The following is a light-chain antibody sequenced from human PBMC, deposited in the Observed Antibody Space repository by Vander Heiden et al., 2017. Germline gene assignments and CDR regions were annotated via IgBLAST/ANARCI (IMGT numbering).Light chain of an antibody. CDR1: QSLLFSANNRNY. V-gene: IGKV4-1*01. Sequence: DIEMTQSPEFLAVSLGERATITCKSSQSLLFSANNRNYLAWCQQKPGQSPRLLIYWASTRASGVPERFSGSGSGTDFTLTISSLQPEDAAVYYCQQSDTIPLSFGGGTRVE. CDR3: QQSDTIPLS. CDR2: WAS. J-gene: IGKJ4*01.